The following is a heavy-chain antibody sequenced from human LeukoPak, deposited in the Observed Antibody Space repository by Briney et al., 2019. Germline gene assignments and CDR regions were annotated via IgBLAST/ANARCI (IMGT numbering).Heavy chain of an antibody. CDR3: ARVVVVTAIGLDAFDI. CDR2: IYYSGST. J-gene: IGHJ3*02. V-gene: IGHV4-59*01. Sequence: SETLSLTCTVSGGSISSYYWSWIRQPPGKGLEWIGYIYYSGSTNYNPSLKSRVTISVDTSKNQFSLKLSSVTAADTAVYYCARVVVVTAIGLDAFDIWGQGTMVTVSS. D-gene: IGHD2-21*02. CDR1: GGSISSYY.